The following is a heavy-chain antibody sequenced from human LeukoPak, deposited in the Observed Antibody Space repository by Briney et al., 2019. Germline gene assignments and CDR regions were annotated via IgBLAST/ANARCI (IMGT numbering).Heavy chain of an antibody. CDR3: AKLLRGTVVPFYDY. J-gene: IGHJ4*02. V-gene: IGHV3-23*01. D-gene: IGHD3-10*01. Sequence: PGGSLRLSRVASGITFSNAWMSWVRQAPGKGLEWVSAISGSGGSTYYADSVKGRFTISRDNSKSTLHLQMNSLRVDDTAVYYCAKLLRGTVVPFYDYWGQGTLVTVSS. CDR1: GITFSNAW. CDR2: ISGSGGST.